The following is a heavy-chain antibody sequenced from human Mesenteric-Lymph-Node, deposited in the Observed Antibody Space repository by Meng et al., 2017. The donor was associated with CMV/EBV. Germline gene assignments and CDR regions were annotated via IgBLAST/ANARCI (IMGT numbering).Heavy chain of an antibody. V-gene: IGHV4-61*08. Sequence: GSLRLSCTVSGDSISSTDFYWSWIRQPPGKGLEWIGYIYYSGSTNYNPSLKSRVTISVDTSKNQFSLKLSSVTAADTAVYYCARGVFGVVNHYYYGMDVWGQGTTVTVSS. CDR3: ARGVFGVVNHYYYGMDV. CDR2: IYYSGST. CDR1: GDSISSTDFY. J-gene: IGHJ6*02. D-gene: IGHD3-3*01.